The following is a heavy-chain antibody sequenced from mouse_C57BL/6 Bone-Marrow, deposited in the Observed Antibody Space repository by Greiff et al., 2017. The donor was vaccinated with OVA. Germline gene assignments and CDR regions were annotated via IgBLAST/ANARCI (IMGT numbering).Heavy chain of an antibody. CDR2: ISSGGSYT. CDR1: GFTFSSYG. Sequence: EVKLQESGGDLVKPGGSLKLSCAASGFTFSSYGMSWVRQTPDKRLEWVATISSGGSYTYYPDSVKGRFTISRDNAKNTLYLQMSSLKSEDTAMYYCARHKAWFVYWGQGTLVTVSA. CDR3: ARHKAWFVY. J-gene: IGHJ3*01. V-gene: IGHV5-6*01.